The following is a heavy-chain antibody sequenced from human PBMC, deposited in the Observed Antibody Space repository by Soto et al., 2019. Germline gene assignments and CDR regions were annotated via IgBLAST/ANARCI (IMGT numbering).Heavy chain of an antibody. Sequence: GGSLRLSCAASGFTFSSYAMSWVRQAPGKGLEWVSAISGSGGSTYYADSVKGRFTISRDNSKNTLYLQMNSMRAEDIVVYYCAKDRGILCSGGSCYSVGNYYYYMAVWGKGTTVTVSS. J-gene: IGHJ6*03. V-gene: IGHV3-23*01. CDR1: GFTFSSYA. CDR3: AKDRGILCSGGSCYSVGNYYYYMAV. CDR2: ISGSGGST. D-gene: IGHD2-15*01.